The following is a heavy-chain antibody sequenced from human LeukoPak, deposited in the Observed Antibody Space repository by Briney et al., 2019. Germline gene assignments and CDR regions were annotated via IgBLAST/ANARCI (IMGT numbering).Heavy chain of an antibody. Sequence: GESLKISCKGSGYSFTSYWIGWVRQMPGKGLEWMGIIYPGDSDTRYSPSFQGQVTISADKSISTAYLQWSSLKASDTAMYYCARLYYYDSSGYYPFDYWGQGTLVTVSS. CDR2: IYPGDSDT. D-gene: IGHD3-22*01. V-gene: IGHV5-51*01. J-gene: IGHJ4*02. CDR1: GYSFTSYW. CDR3: ARLYYYDSSGYYPFDY.